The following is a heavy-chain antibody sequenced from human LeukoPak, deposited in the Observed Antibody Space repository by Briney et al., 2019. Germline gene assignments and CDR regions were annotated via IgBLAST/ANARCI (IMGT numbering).Heavy chain of an antibody. CDR2: IYYSGST. CDR3: ARAWDYYGSGSYHPPDAFDI. CDR1: GGSISSYY. V-gene: IGHV4-30-4*01. D-gene: IGHD3-10*01. J-gene: IGHJ3*02. Sequence: SETLSLTCTVSGGSISSYYWSWIRQPPGKGLEWIGYIYYSGSTYYNPSLKSRVTISVDTSKNQFSLKLSSVTAADTAVYYCARAWDYYGSGSYHPPDAFDIWGQGTMVTVSS.